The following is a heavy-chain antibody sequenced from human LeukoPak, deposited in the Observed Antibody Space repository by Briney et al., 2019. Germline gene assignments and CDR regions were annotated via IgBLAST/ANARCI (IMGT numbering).Heavy chain of an antibody. CDR2: IYNDGNT. D-gene: IGHD2-21*02. V-gene: IGHV3-53*01. CDR3: ARDREVVTAKAQMDV. CDR1: GFTFSDHY. Sequence: GGSLRLSCAASGFTFSDHYMDWVRQAPGRGLEWVSVIYNDGNTYYTDSVKGRFTISRDNSKNTVFLQMNSLRVEDTAVYYCARDREVVTAKAQMDVWGKGTTVTVSS. J-gene: IGHJ6*03.